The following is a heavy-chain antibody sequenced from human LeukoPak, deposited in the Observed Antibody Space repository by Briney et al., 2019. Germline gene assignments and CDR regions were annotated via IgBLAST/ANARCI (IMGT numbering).Heavy chain of an antibody. CDR3: ARELSWGFSFDY. J-gene: IGHJ4*02. V-gene: IGHV3-21*01. Sequence: GGSLRLSCAASGFTFRVYSMNWVRHVPGKGLEWISSMSSRGTYIYYADAVKGRFTIFRDNTQSSVFLQMNSLRVDDTAIYYCARELSWGFSFDYWGQGTLVTVSS. CDR2: MSSRGTYI. CDR1: GFTFRVYS. D-gene: IGHD3-10*01.